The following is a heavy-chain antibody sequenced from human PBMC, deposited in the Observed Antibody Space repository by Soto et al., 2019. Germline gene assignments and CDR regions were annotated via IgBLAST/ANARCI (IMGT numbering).Heavy chain of an antibody. J-gene: IGHJ4*02. CDR3: ARGGHDFWSGPFDY. CDR2: IDASGST. Sequence: SETLSLTCTVSDGSISTYYCNWIRQPAGKGLEWIGRIDASGSTDYDPSLKSRVTMSVDTSKNQLYLRLSSVTAADTAVYYCARGGHDFWSGPFDYWGQGDQVTVSS. D-gene: IGHD3-3*01. CDR1: DGSISTYY. V-gene: IGHV4-4*07.